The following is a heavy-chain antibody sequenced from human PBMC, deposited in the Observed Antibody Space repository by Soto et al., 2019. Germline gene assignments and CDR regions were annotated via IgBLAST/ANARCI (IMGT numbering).Heavy chain of an antibody. CDR2: IIPILGIA. D-gene: IGHD2-15*01. CDR3: ARELCSGGSCYSTPFDY. V-gene: IGHV1-69*04. Sequence: SVKVSCKASGGTFSSYTISWVRQAPGQGLEWMGRIIPILGIANYAQKFQGRVTITADKSTSTAYMELSSLRSEDTAVYYCARELCSGGSCYSTPFDYWGQGTLVTVSS. CDR1: GGTFSSYT. J-gene: IGHJ4*02.